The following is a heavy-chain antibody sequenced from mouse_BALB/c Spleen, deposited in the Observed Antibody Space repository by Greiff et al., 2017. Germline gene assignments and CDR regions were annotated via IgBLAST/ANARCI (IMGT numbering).Heavy chain of an antibody. Sequence: EVQLVESGGGLVKPGGSLKLSCAASGFAFSSYDMSWVRQTPEKRLEWVAYISSGGGSTYYPDTVKGRFTISRDNAKNTLYLQMSSLKSEDTAMYYCARQGDGYAMDYWGQGTSVTVSS. CDR1: GFAFSSYD. V-gene: IGHV5-12-1*01. CDR3: ARQGDGYAMDY. D-gene: IGHD2-3*01. J-gene: IGHJ4*01. CDR2: ISSGGGST.